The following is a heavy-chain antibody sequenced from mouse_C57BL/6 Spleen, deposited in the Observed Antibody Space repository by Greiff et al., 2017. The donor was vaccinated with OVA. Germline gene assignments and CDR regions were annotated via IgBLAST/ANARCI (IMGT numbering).Heavy chain of an antibody. CDR3: ARSGYDYDGYFDY. CDR2: IYPGDGDT. D-gene: IGHD2-4*01. J-gene: IGHJ2*01. CDR1: GYAFSSSW. V-gene: IGHV1-82*01. Sequence: QVQLQQSGPELVKPGASVKISCKASGYAFSSSWMNWVKQRPGKGLEWIGRIYPGDGDTNYNGKFKGKATLTADKSSSTAYMQLSSLTSEDSAVYFCARSGYDYDGYFDYWGQGTTPTVSS.